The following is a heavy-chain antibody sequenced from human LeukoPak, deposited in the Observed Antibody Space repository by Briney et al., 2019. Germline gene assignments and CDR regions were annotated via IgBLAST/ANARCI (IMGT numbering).Heavy chain of an antibody. CDR2: IYYSGST. Sequence: SETLSLTCTVSGGSISSYYWSWIRQPPGKGREWIGYIYYSGSTNYKPSLKSRVTISVDTSKNQFSLKLSSVTAADTAVYYGVRTVFPREYCSGGSCYPNRYYYYMDVWGKGTTVTVSS. D-gene: IGHD2-15*01. CDR1: GGSISSYY. CDR3: VRTVFPREYCSGGSCYPNRYYYYMDV. J-gene: IGHJ6*03. V-gene: IGHV4-59*01.